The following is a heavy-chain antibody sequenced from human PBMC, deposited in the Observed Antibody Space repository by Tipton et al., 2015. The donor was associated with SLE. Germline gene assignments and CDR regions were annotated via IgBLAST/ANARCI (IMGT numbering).Heavy chain of an antibody. CDR2: INPNDGNT. D-gene: IGHD3-22*01. V-gene: IGHV1-46*01. J-gene: IGHJ5*02. CDR1: GYTFIRHW. Sequence: QVQLVQSGAEVKKPGASVKVSCKASGYTFIRHWIHWVRQAPGQGLEWMGVINPNDGNTHYAQNFQGRLTMTRDTSTSTVYMELSTLISEDTAVYYCARDHSSRSPPVWWFDPWGQGTLVTVSA. CDR3: ARDHSSRSPPVWWFDP.